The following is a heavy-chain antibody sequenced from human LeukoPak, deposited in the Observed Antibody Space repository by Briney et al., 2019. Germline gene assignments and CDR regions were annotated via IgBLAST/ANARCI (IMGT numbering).Heavy chain of an antibody. V-gene: IGHV3-66*01. CDR3: ARDGSRIAVAPRSWRDGDYYGMDV. D-gene: IGHD6-19*01. CDR2: IYSGGST. J-gene: IGHJ6*02. CDR1: GFTFSSYA. Sequence: GGSLRVSCAASGFTFSSYAMSWVRQAPGNGLEWVSVIYSGGSTYYADSVKGRFTISRDNSKNTLYLQMNSLRAEDTAVYYCARDGSRIAVAPRSWRDGDYYGMDVWGQGTTVTVSS.